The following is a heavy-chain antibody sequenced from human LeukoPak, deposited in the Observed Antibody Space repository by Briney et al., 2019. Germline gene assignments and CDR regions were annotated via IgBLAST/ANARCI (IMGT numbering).Heavy chain of an antibody. V-gene: IGHV6-1*01. CDR2: TYYRSKWNN. D-gene: IGHD1-26*01. Sequence: SQTLSLTCAISGDSVSTNSATWTWLRQSPSRGLEWLGRTYYRSKWNNDYAVSMKSRITINPDTSKNQFSLQLNSVTPEDTAVYYCARPVGASWLDSWGQGTLVTGSS. J-gene: IGHJ5*01. CDR1: GDSVSTNSAT. CDR3: ARPVGASWLDS.